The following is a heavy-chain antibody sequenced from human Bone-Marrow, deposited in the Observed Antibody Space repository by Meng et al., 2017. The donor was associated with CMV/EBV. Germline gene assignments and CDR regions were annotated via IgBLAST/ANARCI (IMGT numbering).Heavy chain of an antibody. CDR1: GFDFNNYA. CDR3: AREASWYFDL. V-gene: IGHV3-30*02. J-gene: IGHJ2*01. CDR2: VRYDGSDK. Sequence: GESLKISCAASGFDFNNYAMHWVRQAPGKGLEWVAFVRYDGSDKYYADSVKGRFTISKDNSKNMSYLQMNSLRAEDTALYYCAREASWYFDLWGRGTLVTVSS.